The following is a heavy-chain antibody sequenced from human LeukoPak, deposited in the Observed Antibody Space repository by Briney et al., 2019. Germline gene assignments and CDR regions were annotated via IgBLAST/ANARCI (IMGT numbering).Heavy chain of an antibody. CDR1: GFTFDDYA. J-gene: IGHJ4*02. Sequence: GRSLRLSCAASGFTFDDYAMHWVRQAPGKGLEWVSGISWNSGSIGYADSVKGRFTISRDNVKNSLYLQMNSLRAEDTAVYYCARDGFPNIVVVPAALDYWGQGTLVTVSS. V-gene: IGHV3-9*01. CDR3: ARDGFPNIVVVPAALDY. D-gene: IGHD2-2*01. CDR2: ISWNSGSI.